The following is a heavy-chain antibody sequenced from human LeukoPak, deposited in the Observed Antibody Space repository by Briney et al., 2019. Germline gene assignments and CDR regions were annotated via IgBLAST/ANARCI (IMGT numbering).Heavy chain of an antibody. J-gene: IGHJ4*02. CDR2: ISAYNGNT. Sequence: ASVKVSCKASGYTFTSYGISWVRQAPGQGLEWMGWISAYNGNTNYAQKLQGRVTMTTDTSTSTAYMELRSLRSEDMAVYYCARTGLWFGDLYYFDYWGQGTLVTVSS. CDR1: GYTFTSYG. D-gene: IGHD3-10*01. V-gene: IGHV1-18*03. CDR3: ARTGLWFGDLYYFDY.